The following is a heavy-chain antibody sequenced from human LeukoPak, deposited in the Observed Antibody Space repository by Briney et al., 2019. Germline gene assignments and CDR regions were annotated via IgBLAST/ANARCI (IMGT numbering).Heavy chain of an antibody. V-gene: IGHV3-23*01. CDR2: ISGRGGST. J-gene: IGHJ4*02. CDR1: GFTFSSYA. D-gene: IGHD6-19*01. CDR3: TYQWLVLGAFDY. Sequence: GGSLRLSCAASGFTFSSYAMSWVRQAPGKGLEWVSAISGRGGSTYYADSVKGRFTISRDNSKNTLYLQMNSLRAEDTAVYYCTYQWLVLGAFDYWGQGTLVTVSS.